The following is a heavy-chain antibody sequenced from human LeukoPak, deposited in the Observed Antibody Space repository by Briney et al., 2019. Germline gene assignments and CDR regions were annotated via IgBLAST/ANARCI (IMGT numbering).Heavy chain of an antibody. CDR1: GFTFSSYE. J-gene: IGHJ3*02. V-gene: IGHV3-48*03. CDR3: ARVGYYYDSSGYSLAFDI. CDR2: ISSSGSTI. Sequence: GGSLRLSCAASGFTFSSYEMNWVRQAPGKGLEWVSYISSSGSTIYYADSVKGRFTISRDTAKNSMYLQMNSLRAEDTAVYYCARVGYYYDSSGYSLAFDIWGQGTMVTVSS. D-gene: IGHD3-22*01.